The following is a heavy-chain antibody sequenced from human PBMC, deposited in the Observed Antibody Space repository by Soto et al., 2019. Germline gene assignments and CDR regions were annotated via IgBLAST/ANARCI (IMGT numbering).Heavy chain of an antibody. Sequence: EVQLVESGGGLIQPGGSLRLSCAASGFIFNTYSMNWVRQAPGKGLEWVSYISGSSQTIFYADSVRGRFTISRDNTNNSTYLQMVSVRDEDTDVYYCARALSWRRGPFDSWGQGTLVTVSS. CDR2: ISGSSQTI. CDR3: ARALSWRRGPFDS. CDR1: GFIFNTYS. V-gene: IGHV3-48*02. D-gene: IGHD2-15*01. J-gene: IGHJ4*02.